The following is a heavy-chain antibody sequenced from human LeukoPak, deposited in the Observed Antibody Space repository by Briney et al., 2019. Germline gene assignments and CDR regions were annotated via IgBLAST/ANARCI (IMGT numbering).Heavy chain of an antibody. CDR2: IKYDASST. CDR1: GFTFSSHW. J-gene: IGHJ5*02. Sequence: GGSLRLSCADSGFTFSSHWMHWVRQAPGKGLVWVSRIKYDASSTSYADSVKGRFTISRDNSKNTLYLQMNSLRAEDTAVYYCAKDGPVPFTFGFDPWGQGTLVTVSS. CDR3: AKDGPVPFTFGFDP. V-gene: IGHV3-74*01. D-gene: IGHD3-16*01.